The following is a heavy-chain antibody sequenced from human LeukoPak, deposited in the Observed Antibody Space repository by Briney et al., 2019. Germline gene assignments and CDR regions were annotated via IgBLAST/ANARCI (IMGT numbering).Heavy chain of an antibody. V-gene: IGHV4-59*01. D-gene: IGHD3-22*01. CDR1: GGSISSYY. CDR2: IYYSGST. J-gene: IGHJ2*01. Sequence: ETLSLTCTVSGGSISSYYWSWIRQPPGKGLEWIGYIYYSGSTNYNPSLKSRVTISVDTSKNQFSLKLSSVTAADTAVYYCATSPPGDDSSGYYYPPLWYFDLWGRGTLVTVSS. CDR3: ATSPPGDDSSGYYYPPLWYFDL.